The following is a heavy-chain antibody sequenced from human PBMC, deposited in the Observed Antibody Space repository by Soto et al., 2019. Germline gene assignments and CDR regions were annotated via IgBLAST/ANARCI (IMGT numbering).Heavy chain of an antibody. J-gene: IGHJ4*02. CDR3: AREGYCSGGSCSRYFDY. CDR2: IIPILGIA. Sequence: QVQLVQSGAEVKKPGSSVKVSCKASGGTFSSYTISWVRQAPGQGLEWMGRIIPILGIANYAQKFQGRVTITADKSTSIAYMELSSLRSEDTAVYYCAREGYCSGGSCSRYFDYWGQGTLVTVSS. CDR1: GGTFSSYT. V-gene: IGHV1-69*08. D-gene: IGHD2-15*01.